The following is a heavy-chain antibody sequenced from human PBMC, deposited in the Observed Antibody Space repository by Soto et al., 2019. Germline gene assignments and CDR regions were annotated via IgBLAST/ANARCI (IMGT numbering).Heavy chain of an antibody. J-gene: IGHJ4*02. CDR3: ARQLGLWQPLDY. Sequence: SETLSLTCSVSGGSMRYYYRSWIRQSPGKGPEWIGYIYYSGNTNYDPSLKSRVTISVDMPKSLFSLKLNSVTAADTAVYYCARQLGLWQPLDYWGRGTLVTVSS. CDR1: GGSMRYYY. V-gene: IGHV4-59*01. D-gene: IGHD1-1*01. CDR2: IYYSGNT.